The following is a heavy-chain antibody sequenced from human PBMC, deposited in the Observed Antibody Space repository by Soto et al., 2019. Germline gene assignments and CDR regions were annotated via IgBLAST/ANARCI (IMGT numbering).Heavy chain of an antibody. Sequence: QVQLVESGGGVVQPGRSLRLSCAASGFTFSSYAMHWVRQAPGKGLEWVAVISYDGSNKYYADSVKGRFTISRDNSKNTLYLQMNSLRAEDTAVYYCAKAKGVVVTHFDYWGQGTLVTVSS. CDR1: GFTFSSYA. D-gene: IGHD3-22*01. CDR3: AKAKGVVVTHFDY. J-gene: IGHJ4*02. V-gene: IGHV3-30*04. CDR2: ISYDGSNK.